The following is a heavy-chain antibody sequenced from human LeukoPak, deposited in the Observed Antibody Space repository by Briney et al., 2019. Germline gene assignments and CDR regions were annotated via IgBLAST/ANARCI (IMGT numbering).Heavy chain of an antibody. D-gene: IGHD6-19*01. Sequence: GGSLRLSCAASGFTFDDYGMSWVRQAPGKGLEWVSGINWNGGSTGYADSVKGRFTISRDNAKNSLYLQMNSLRAEDTALYYCARLSGWYSFRNWFDPWGQGTLVTVSS. V-gene: IGHV3-20*04. CDR1: GFTFDDYG. CDR2: INWNGGST. CDR3: ARLSGWYSFRNWFDP. J-gene: IGHJ5*02.